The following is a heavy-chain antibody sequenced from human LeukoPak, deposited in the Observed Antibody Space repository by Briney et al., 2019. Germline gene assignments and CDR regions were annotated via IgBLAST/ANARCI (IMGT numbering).Heavy chain of an antibody. CDR1: GYTFTSYG. D-gene: IGHD5-24*01. J-gene: IGHJ3*02. CDR2: IIPIFGTA. Sequence: ASVKVSCKASGYTFTSYGISWVRQAPGQGLEWMGGIIPIFGTANYAQKFQGRVTITADESTSTAYMELSSLRSEDTAVYYCAREGEMATMEGAFDIWGQGTMVTVSS. V-gene: IGHV1-69*13. CDR3: AREGEMATMEGAFDI.